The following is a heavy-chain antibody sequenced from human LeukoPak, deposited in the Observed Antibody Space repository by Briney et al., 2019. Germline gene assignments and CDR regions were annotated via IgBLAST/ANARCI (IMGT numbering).Heavy chain of an antibody. CDR1: GFTFSSYA. Sequence: PGGSLRLSCAASGFTFSSYAMSWVRQAPGEGLEWVSAISGSGGSTYYADSVKGRFTISRDNSKNTLYLQMNSLRAEDTAVYYCAKSPYDILTGYIYNWFDPWGQGTLVTVSS. J-gene: IGHJ5*02. CDR3: AKSPYDILTGYIYNWFDP. V-gene: IGHV3-23*01. CDR2: ISGSGGST. D-gene: IGHD3-9*01.